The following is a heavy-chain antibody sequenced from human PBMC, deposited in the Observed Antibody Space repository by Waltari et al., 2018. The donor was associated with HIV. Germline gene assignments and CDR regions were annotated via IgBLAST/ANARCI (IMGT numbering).Heavy chain of an antibody. CDR2: IYDSGSP. J-gene: IGHJ3*02. CDR1: GGSISSSSYY. CDR3: ARQGRPFAFDI. V-gene: IGHV4-39*01. Sequence: QLQLQESGPGLVKPSETLSLTCTVSGGSISSSSYYWGWIRQPPGKGLEWIGSIYDSGSPYYNPSLKSRVTISVDTSKNQFSLKLSSVTAADTAVYYCARQGRPFAFDIWGQGTMVTVSS.